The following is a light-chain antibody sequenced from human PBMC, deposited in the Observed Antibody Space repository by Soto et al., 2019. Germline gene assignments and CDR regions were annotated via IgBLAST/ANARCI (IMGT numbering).Light chain of an antibody. CDR3: QQRTNWPLP. CDR1: QSVTTF. CDR2: DAS. Sequence: EIVLTQSPVTLSLSPGERATLSCRASQSVTTFLAWYQQKPGQAPILLIYDASKRATGIPARFSGSGSGTDFTLTMSSLEREDFAVYYCQQRTNWPLPFGGGTKVEIK. V-gene: IGKV3-11*01. J-gene: IGKJ4*01.